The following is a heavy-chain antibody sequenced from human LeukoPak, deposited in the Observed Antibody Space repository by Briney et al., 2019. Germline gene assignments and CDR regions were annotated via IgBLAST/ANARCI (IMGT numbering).Heavy chain of an antibody. D-gene: IGHD6-19*01. CDR2: INPNGGST. J-gene: IGHJ4*02. V-gene: IGHV1-46*01. Sequence: ASVTVSFKASGYTLTSYFIHWVRQAPGQGLEWMGIINPNGGSTNYAQEFQGRVTMTRDTSTSAVYMELNSLRSEDTAVYYCARDGRIIAVAGIKVYYFDYWGQGTLVTVSS. CDR3: ARDGRIIAVAGIKVYYFDY. CDR1: GYTLTSYF.